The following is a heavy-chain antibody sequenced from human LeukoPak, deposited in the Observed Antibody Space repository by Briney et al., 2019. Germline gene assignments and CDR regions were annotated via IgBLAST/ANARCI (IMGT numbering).Heavy chain of an antibody. V-gene: IGHV3-23*01. CDR3: ARDPHYSDTSGH. J-gene: IGHJ4*02. D-gene: IGHD3-22*01. CDR1: GFILSNYA. Sequence: GGSLRLSCAASGFILSNYAISWVRQAPGKGLEWVSAIRGSDGSTFYADSVKGRFTIARDNSKNTLYLQMNNLRAEDTAIYYCARDPHYSDTSGHWGQGTLVTVSS. CDR2: IRGSDGST.